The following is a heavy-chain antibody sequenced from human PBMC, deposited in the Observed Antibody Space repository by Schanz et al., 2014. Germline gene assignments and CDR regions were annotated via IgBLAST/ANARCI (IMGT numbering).Heavy chain of an antibody. V-gene: IGHV4-30-2*01. J-gene: IGHJ5*01. Sequence: QLQLQESGSGLVKPSQPLSLTCGVSGGSISSGGSSWNWIRLPPGKGLEWIGYIYHSGSTYYNPSRKSRVTISVDRSKNQFSLILNSVTAADTAVYYCARSPGDFPGWFDSWGQGTLVTVSS. CDR3: ARSPGDFPGWFDS. D-gene: IGHD4-17*01. CDR2: IYHSGST. CDR1: GGSISSGGSS.